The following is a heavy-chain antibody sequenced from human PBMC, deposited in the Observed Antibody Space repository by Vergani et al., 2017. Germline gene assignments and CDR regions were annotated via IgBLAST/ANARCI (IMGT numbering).Heavy chain of an antibody. D-gene: IGHD4-17*01. CDR3: ASDYASTYYYYGMDV. J-gene: IGHJ6*02. V-gene: IGHV3-66*02. CDR2: IYSGGST. Sequence: EVQLVESGGGLVQPGGSLRLSCAASGFTVSSNYMSWVRQAPGKGLEWVSVIYSGGSTYYADSVKGRFTISRDNSKNTLYLQMNSLRAEDTAVYYCASDYASTYYYYGMDVWGQGTTVTVSS. CDR1: GFTVSSNY.